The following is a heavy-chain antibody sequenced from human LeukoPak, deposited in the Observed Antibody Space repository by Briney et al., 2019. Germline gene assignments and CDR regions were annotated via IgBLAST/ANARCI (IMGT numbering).Heavy chain of an antibody. CDR3: ARVGYCSSTSCYTPYYYGMDV. J-gene: IGHJ6*02. CDR1: GESFSGYY. D-gene: IGHD2-2*02. CDR2: INYSETT. Sequence: PSETLSLTCAVYGESFSGYYWTWIRQPPGKGLEWIGEINYSETTNYKPSLKSRVTISLDTSKNQFSLKLSSVTAADTAVYYCARVGYCSSTSCYTPYYYGMDVWGQGTTVTVSS. V-gene: IGHV4-34*01.